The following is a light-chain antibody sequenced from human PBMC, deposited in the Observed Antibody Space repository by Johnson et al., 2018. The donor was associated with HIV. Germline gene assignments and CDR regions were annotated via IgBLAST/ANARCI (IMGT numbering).Light chain of an antibody. CDR1: SSNIGNNY. CDR3: GAWDSSLSAGV. Sequence: QSVLTQPPSVSAAPGQKVTISCSGSSSNIGNNYVSWYQQLPGTAPKLLIFDNNKRPSGIPDRFSGSKSGTSATLGITGLQAGDEADYYCGAWDSSLSAGVFGTGTKVPV. CDR2: DNN. V-gene: IGLV1-51*01. J-gene: IGLJ1*01.